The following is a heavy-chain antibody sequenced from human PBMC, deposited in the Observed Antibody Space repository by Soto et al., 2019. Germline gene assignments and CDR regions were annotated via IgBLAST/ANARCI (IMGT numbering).Heavy chain of an antibody. D-gene: IGHD3-10*01. V-gene: IGHV3-23*01. CDR1: GFTFSSYA. CDR3: AKAERAQKMVQRVRWFDT. Sequence: GGSLRLSCAASGFTFSSYAMSWVRQAPGKGLEWVSAISGSGGSTYYADSVKGRFTISRDNSKNTLYLQMNSLRAEDTAVYYCAKAERAQKMVQRVRWFDTWGQGTLVTVSS. CDR2: ISGSGGST. J-gene: IGHJ5*02.